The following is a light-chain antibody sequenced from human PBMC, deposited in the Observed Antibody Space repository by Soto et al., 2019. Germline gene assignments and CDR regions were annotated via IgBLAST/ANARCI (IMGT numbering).Light chain of an antibody. J-gene: IGKJ5*01. CDR2: DAS. Sequence: EVVLTQSPATLSLSPGDRATLSCRASQSVNNFLAWYQQKPGQTPRLLIYDASKRATGIPGRFSGSGSGTDFTLTISRLEPEDFAVYYCQQYVSPPITFGQGTRLEIK. V-gene: IGKV3-11*01. CDR1: QSVNNF. CDR3: QQYVSPPIT.